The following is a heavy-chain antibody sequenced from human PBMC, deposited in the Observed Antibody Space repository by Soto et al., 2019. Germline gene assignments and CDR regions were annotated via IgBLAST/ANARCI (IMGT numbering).Heavy chain of an antibody. CDR1: GFTFSSYS. D-gene: IGHD4-17*01. CDR3: ARVDLVLYGDYGRLMDAFDI. J-gene: IGHJ3*02. V-gene: IGHV3-48*01. CDR2: ISSSSSTI. Sequence: EVQLVESGGGLVQPGGSLRLSCAASGFTFSSYSMNWVRQAPGKGLEWVSYISSSSSTIYYADSVKGRFTISRDNAKNSLYLQMNSLRAEDTAVYYCARVDLVLYGDYGRLMDAFDIWGQGTMVTVSS.